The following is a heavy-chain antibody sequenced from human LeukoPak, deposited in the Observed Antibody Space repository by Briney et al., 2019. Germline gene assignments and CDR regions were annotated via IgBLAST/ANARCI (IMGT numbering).Heavy chain of an antibody. Sequence: GGSLRLSCAASGFTFSRYSMNWVRQAPGKGLEWASCISSSSSYIYYANSVKGRFTISRDNAKNSLYLQMHRLRAEDTAVYYCVRDYENLTGSKTRFHYWGQGTLVTVSS. CDR1: GFTFSRYS. V-gene: IGHV3-21*01. CDR2: ISSSSSYI. J-gene: IGHJ4*02. D-gene: IGHD3-9*01. CDR3: VRDYENLTGSKTRFHY.